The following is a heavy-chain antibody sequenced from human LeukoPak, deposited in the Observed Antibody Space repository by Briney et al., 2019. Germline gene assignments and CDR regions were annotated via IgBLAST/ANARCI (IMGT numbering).Heavy chain of an antibody. CDR2: ISGSGGST. V-gene: IGHV3-23*01. CDR3: ASQLDAFDI. D-gene: IGHD2-2*01. Sequence: GGSLRLSCAASGFTFSSYAMSWVRQARGKGLEWVSAISGSGGSTYYADSVKGRFTISRDNSKNRLYLQMNGLRAEDTAVYYCASQLDAFDIWGQGSMVTVSS. CDR1: GFTFSSYA. J-gene: IGHJ3*02.